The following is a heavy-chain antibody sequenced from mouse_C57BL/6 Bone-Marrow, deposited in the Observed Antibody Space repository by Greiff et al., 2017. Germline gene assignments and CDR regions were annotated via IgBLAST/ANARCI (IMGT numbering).Heavy chain of an antibody. V-gene: IGHV7-3*01. Sequence: EVKLVESGGGLVQPGGSLSLSCAASGFTFTDYYMSWVRQPPGKALEWLGFIRNKANGYTTEYSASVKGRFTISRDNSQSILYLQMNALRAEDSATYYGASPSYYGNYVLAMDYWGQGTSVTVSS. J-gene: IGHJ4*01. CDR3: ASPSYYGNYVLAMDY. D-gene: IGHD2-1*01. CDR2: IRNKANGYTT. CDR1: GFTFTDYY.